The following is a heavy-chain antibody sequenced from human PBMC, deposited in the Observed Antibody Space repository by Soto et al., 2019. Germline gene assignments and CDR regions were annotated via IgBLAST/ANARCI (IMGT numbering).Heavy chain of an antibody. CDR1: GGSISSSSYY. J-gene: IGHJ4*02. CDR3: ARLGGDDYGDYG. CDR2: IYYSGST. V-gene: IGHV4-39*01. D-gene: IGHD4-17*01. Sequence: PSETLSLTCTVSGGSISSSSYYWGWIRQPPGKGLEWIGSIYYSGSTYYNPSLKSRVTISVDTSKNQFSLKLSSVTAADTAVYYCARLGGDDYGDYGWGQGTLVTVSS.